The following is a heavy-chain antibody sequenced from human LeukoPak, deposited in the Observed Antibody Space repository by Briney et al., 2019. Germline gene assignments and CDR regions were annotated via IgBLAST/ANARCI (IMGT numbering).Heavy chain of an antibody. CDR3: ARAFVPVAAPDGFDY. D-gene: IGHD6-19*01. J-gene: IGHJ4*02. V-gene: IGHV1-2*02. CDR2: IDANSGGT. Sequence: ASVKVSCKASGYTFTGFYMHWVRQAPGQGLEWMGWIDANSGGTKYAQNFQGRVTMTRDTSIGTAYMELSRLRSDDTAVYYCARAFVPVAAPDGFDYCGQGTLVTVSS. CDR1: GYTFTGFY.